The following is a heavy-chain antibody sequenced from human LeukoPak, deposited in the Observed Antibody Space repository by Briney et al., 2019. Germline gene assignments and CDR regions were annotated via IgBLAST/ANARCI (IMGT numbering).Heavy chain of an antibody. J-gene: IGHJ4*02. V-gene: IGHV1-18*04. D-gene: IGHD2-15*01. CDR2: ISAYNGNT. CDR1: GYTLTSYG. Sequence: EASVKVSCKASGYTLTSYGISWVRQAPGQGLEWMGWISAYNGNTNYAQKLQGRVTVTTDTSTSTAYMELRSLRSDDTAVYYCARELVVAAPDYWGQGTLVTVSS. CDR3: ARELVVAAPDY.